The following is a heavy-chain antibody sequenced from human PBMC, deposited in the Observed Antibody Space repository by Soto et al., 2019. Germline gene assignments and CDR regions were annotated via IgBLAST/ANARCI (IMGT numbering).Heavy chain of an antibody. CDR2: IIPIFGTA. J-gene: IGHJ6*02. D-gene: IGHD5-12*01. CDR1: GGTFSSHA. V-gene: IGHV1-69*06. Sequence: SVKVSCKASGGTFSSHAISWVRQAPGQGLEWMGGIIPIFGTANYAQKFQGRVTITADKSTSTAYMELSSLRSEDTAVYYCARDLLRRGYSGYDDYYYYYGMDVWGQGTTVTVSS. CDR3: ARDLLRRGYSGYDDYYYYYGMDV.